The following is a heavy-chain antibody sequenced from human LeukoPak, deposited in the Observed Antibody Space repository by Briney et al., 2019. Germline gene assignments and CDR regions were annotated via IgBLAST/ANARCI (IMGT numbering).Heavy chain of an antibody. CDR2: INPNSGGT. V-gene: IGHV1-2*06. D-gene: IGHD3-3*01. Sequence: GASVKVSCKASGYTFTGYYMHWVRQAPGQGLEWMGRINPNSGGTNYAQKFQGRVTMTRDTSISTAYMELSRLRSDDTAVYYCARSLEWLLFDWFDPWAREPWSPSPQ. CDR1: GYTFTGYY. CDR3: ARSLEWLLFDWFDP. J-gene: IGHJ5*02.